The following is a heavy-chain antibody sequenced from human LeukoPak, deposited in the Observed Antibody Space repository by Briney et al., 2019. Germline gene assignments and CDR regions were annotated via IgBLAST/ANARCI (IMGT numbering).Heavy chain of an antibody. J-gene: IGHJ4*02. CDR1: GFTFSNAW. Sequence: GGSLRLSCAASGFTFSNAWMSWVRQAPGKGLEWVGRIKSKTDGGTTDYAAPVKGRFTISRDDSKNTLYLQMNSLRAEDTAVYYCAKVSRVRYCSGGSCYSGFDYWGQGTLVTVSS. V-gene: IGHV3-15*01. D-gene: IGHD2-15*01. CDR2: IKSKTDGGTT. CDR3: AKVSRVRYCSGGSCYSGFDY.